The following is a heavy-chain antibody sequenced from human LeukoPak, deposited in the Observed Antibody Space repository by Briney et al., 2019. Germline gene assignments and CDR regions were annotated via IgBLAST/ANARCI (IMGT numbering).Heavy chain of an antibody. CDR2: IYTSGST. D-gene: IGHD2/OR15-2a*01. CDR3: AREVINFDY. V-gene: IGHV4-4*07. Sequence: SEPLSLTCTVSGGCISSYYWSSIKQQSGQGLEWIWRIYTSGSTNYNPSLKSRVTMSVDTSKNQFSLKPSSVTTADTAVYYCAREVINFDYWGQGTLVTVSS. CDR1: GGCISSYY. J-gene: IGHJ4*02.